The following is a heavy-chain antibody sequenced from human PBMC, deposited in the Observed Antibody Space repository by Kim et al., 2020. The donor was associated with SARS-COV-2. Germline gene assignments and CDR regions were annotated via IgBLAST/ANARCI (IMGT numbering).Heavy chain of an antibody. J-gene: IGHJ4*02. CDR3: ARDERGYSYGYLGY. V-gene: IGHV4-59*01. D-gene: IGHD5-18*01. CDR2: IYYSGST. Sequence: SETLCLTCTVSGGSISSYYWSWIRQPPGKGLEWIGYIYYSGSTNYNPSLKSRVTISVDTSKNQFSLKLSSVTAADTAVYYCARDERGYSYGYLGYWGQGTLVTVSS. CDR1: GGSISSYY.